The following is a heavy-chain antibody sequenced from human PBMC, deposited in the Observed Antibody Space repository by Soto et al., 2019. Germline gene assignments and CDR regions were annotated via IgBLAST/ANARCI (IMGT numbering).Heavy chain of an antibody. D-gene: IGHD2-2*01. V-gene: IGHV1-8*01. CDR3: ARVLGYCSSTSCYAKADDAFNI. Sequence: GASVKLSCEACGDSFTSYDINWVRQATGQGLEWMGWMNPNSGNTGYAQKFQGRVTMTRNTSISTAYMELSSLRSEDTAVYYCARVLGYCSSTSCYAKADDAFNIGGQGKMATV. J-gene: IGHJ3*02. CDR2: MNPNSGNT. CDR1: GDSFTSYD.